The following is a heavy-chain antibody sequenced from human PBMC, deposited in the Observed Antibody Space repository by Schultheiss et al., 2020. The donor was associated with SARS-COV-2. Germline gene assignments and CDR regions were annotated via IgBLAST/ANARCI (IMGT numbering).Heavy chain of an antibody. J-gene: IGHJ6*02. V-gene: IGHV4-59*01. CDR1: GGSISSYY. Sequence: SETLSLTCTVSGGSISSYYWSWIRQHPGKGLEWIGYIYHSGSTYYNPSLKSRVTISVDTSKNQFSLKLSSVTAADTAVYYCARAQGGGFLEWYGMDVWGQGTTVTVSS. CDR3: ARAQGGGFLEWYGMDV. CDR2: IYHSGST. D-gene: IGHD3-3*01.